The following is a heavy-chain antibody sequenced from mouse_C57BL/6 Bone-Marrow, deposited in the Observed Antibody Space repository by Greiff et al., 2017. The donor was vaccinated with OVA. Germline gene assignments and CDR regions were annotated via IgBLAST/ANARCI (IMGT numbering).Heavy chain of an antibody. CDR2: IHPNSGST. D-gene: IGHD1-1*01. Sequence: QVQLQQPGAELVKPGASVKLSCKASGYTFTSYWMHWVKQRPGQGLEWIGMIHPNSGSTNYNEKFKRKATLTVDKSSSTAYMQLSSLTSEDSAVYYCARPRPITTVVANAMDYWGQGTSVTVSS. J-gene: IGHJ4*01. CDR3: ARPRPITTVVANAMDY. CDR1: GYTFTSYW. V-gene: IGHV1-64*01.